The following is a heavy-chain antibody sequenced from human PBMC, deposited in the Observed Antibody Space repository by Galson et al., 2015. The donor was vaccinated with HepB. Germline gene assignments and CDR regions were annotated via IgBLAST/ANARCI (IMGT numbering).Heavy chain of an antibody. V-gene: IGHV1-18*01. CDR1: GYTFTSYG. CDR3: ARGTVTSYSDDFDI. CDR2: ISGYNGNT. D-gene: IGHD4-17*01. Sequence: SVKVSCKASGYTFTSYGISWVRQAPGQGLEWMGWISGYNGNTNYAQKLQGRVTLTTDTSTSTTYMELRSLRSDDTAVYYCARGTVTSYSDDFDIWGQGTMVTVSS. J-gene: IGHJ3*02.